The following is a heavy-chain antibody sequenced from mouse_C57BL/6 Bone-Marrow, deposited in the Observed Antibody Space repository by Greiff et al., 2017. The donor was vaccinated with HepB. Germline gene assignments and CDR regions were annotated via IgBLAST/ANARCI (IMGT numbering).Heavy chain of an antibody. J-gene: IGHJ3*01. CDR2: ISSGSSTI. CDR3: ARFYYYGSSPWFAY. Sequence: EVKLVESGGGLVKPGGSLKLSCAASGFTFSDYGMHWVRQAPEKGLEWVAYISSGSSTIYYADTVKGRFTISRDNAKNTLFLQMTSLRSEDTAMYYCARFYYYGSSPWFAYWGQGTLVTVSA. CDR1: GFTFSDYG. D-gene: IGHD1-1*01. V-gene: IGHV5-17*01.